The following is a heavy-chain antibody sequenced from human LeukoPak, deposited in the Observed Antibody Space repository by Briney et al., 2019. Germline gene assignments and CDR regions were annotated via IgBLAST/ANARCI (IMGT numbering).Heavy chain of an antibody. CDR2: IYYSGST. CDR3: ARDIGGIVDTAMAFDY. Sequence: PSETLSLTCTVSGGSISSSSYYWSWIRQPPGKGLEWIGYIYYSGSTNYNPSLKSRVTISVDTSKNQFSLKLSSVTAADTAVYYCARDIGGIVDTAMAFDYWGQGTLVTVSS. J-gene: IGHJ4*02. V-gene: IGHV4-61*01. D-gene: IGHD5-18*01. CDR1: GGSISSSSYY.